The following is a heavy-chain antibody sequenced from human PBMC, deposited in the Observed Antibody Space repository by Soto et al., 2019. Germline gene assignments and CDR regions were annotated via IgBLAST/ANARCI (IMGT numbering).Heavy chain of an antibody. CDR3: ARDRRNSPGSFDS. V-gene: IGHV4-30-4*08. CDR1: GGSIYSDEYY. CDR2: IYFIGRT. J-gene: IGHJ4*02. Sequence: TLSLTGTVSGGSIYSDEYYWTWVRQPPGKGLELIGYIYFIGRTSYNPSLKSRLTKSLDTSKNQFSPELTPLRAADTAVYYCARDRRNSPGSFDSWGRGXLVTVSS. D-gene: IGHD1-7*01.